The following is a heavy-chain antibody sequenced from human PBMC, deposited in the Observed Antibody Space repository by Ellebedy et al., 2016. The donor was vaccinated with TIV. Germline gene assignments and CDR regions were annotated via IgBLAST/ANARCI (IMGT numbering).Heavy chain of an antibody. CDR1: GGSISSGGSY. J-gene: IGHJ4*02. D-gene: IGHD5-24*01. V-gene: IGHV4-31*03. Sequence: SETLSLXXTVSGGSISSGGSYWSWIRQHPGKGLEWIGYIYYSGSTYYNPSLKSRVTISVDTSKNQFSLKLSSVTAADTAVYYCARAAVGDGYNYVGGYFDYWGQGTLVTVSS. CDR2: IYYSGST. CDR3: ARAAVGDGYNYVGGYFDY.